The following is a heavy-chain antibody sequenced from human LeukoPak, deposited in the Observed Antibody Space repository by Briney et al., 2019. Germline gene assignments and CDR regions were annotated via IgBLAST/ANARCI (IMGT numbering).Heavy chain of an antibody. V-gene: IGHV3-11*05. CDR2: ISSNSKYT. CDR1: GFMFSDYF. J-gene: IGHJ4*02. CDR3: ARDNGNKYYFDY. Sequence: PGGSLRLSCAASGFMFSDYFMSWIRQAPGKELEWISYISSNSKYTKYADSVKGRFTTSRDNAKKSLYLQMNSLRAVDTAVYYCARDNGNKYYFDYWGQGTLVTVSS. D-gene: IGHD2-8*01.